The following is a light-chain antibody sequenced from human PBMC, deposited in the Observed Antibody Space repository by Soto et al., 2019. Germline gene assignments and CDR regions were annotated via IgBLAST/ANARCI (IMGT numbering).Light chain of an antibody. J-gene: IGKJ1*01. Sequence: DIQLTQSPSFLSASLGDRVTITCRASQGISRYLAWYQQKPGRAPKLLIYAASTLQSGVPSRFSGSGSGTEFTLTICGLQPEDFASYYCQQLNSYPRTFGLGTKWIS. CDR1: QGISRY. CDR2: AAS. V-gene: IGKV1-9*01. CDR3: QQLNSYPRT.